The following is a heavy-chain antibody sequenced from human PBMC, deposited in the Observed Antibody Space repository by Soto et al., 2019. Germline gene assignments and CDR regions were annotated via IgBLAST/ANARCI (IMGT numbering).Heavy chain of an antibody. CDR1: GFTFSSYW. V-gene: IGHV3-7*01. CDR2: IKQDGSEK. D-gene: IGHD6-19*01. CDR3: ASIASPYSSGWYFRGEAHFDY. J-gene: IGHJ4*02. Sequence: GGSLRLSCAASGFTFSSYWMSWVRQAPGKGLEWVANIKQDGSEKYYVDSVKGRFTISRDNAKNSLYLQMNSLRAEDTAVYYCASIASPYSSGWYFRGEAHFDYWGQGTLVTVSS.